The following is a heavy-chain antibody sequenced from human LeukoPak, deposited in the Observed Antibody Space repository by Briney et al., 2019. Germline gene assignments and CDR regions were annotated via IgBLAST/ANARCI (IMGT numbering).Heavy chain of an antibody. J-gene: IGHJ4*02. Sequence: GEGLRLSRVASVFILSDYSMDGVRPAPGRGLGGVCSICSSSAYIFYSDSVKGRFTISRDNAKNYLYLQMNSLRAKDTAVYYCARDKVGGPTKFDYWGQGTLVTVSS. D-gene: IGHD3-16*01. CDR3: ARDKVGGPTKFDY. CDR1: VFILSDYS. V-gene: IGHV3-21*03. CDR2: ICSSSAYI.